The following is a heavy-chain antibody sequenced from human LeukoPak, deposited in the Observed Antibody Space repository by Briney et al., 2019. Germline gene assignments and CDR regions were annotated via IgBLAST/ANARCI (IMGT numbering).Heavy chain of an antibody. V-gene: IGHV5-51*01. CDR2: IFPGDSDT. CDR1: GYRFTSYW. Sequence: GESLHISCQGSGYRFTSYWIGWVRPMPGKGLEWMGIIFPGDSDTRYSPSFQGQVTISADKSISTAYLQWSSLKASDTAMYYCARHSSYGVDSSPFDYWGQGTLVTVSS. J-gene: IGHJ4*02. CDR3: ARHSSYGVDSSPFDY. D-gene: IGHD3-22*01.